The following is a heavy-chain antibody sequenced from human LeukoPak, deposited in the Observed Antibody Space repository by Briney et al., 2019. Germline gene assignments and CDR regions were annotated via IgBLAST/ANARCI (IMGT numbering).Heavy chain of an antibody. CDR2: IYSGGST. D-gene: IGHD3-22*01. Sequence: GGSLRLSCAASGFTVSSNYMSWVRQAPGKGLEWVSVIYSGGSTYYADSVKGRFTISRDNSRNTLYPQMNSLRAEDTAVYYCARDYYDSSGYYYPFDYWGQGTLVTVSS. J-gene: IGHJ4*02. CDR3: ARDYYDSSGYYYPFDY. V-gene: IGHV3-53*01. CDR1: GFTVSSNY.